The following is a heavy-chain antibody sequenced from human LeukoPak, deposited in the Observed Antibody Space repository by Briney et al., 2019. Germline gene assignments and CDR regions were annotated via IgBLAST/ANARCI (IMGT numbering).Heavy chain of an antibody. Sequence: SETLSLTCTVSGGSISSYYWSWIRQPPGKGLEWIGYIYYSGSTNYNPSLKSRVTISVDTSKNQFSLKLSSVTAADTAVYYCARENLDVLRFLEWLRHFDYWGQGTLVTVSS. D-gene: IGHD3-3*01. CDR2: IYYSGST. V-gene: IGHV4-59*12. J-gene: IGHJ4*02. CDR3: ARENLDVLRFLEWLRHFDY. CDR1: GGSISSYY.